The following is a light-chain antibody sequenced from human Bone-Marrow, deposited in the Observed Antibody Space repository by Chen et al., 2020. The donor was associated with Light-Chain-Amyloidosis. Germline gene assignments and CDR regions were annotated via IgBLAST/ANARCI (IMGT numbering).Light chain of an antibody. CDR3: SSFTLSSSYV. J-gene: IGLJ1*01. V-gene: IGLV2-14*01. CDR2: AVS. CDR1: SGDVGTYNY. Sequence: QSALTQPASASGSPGRSITISCTGTSGDVGTYNYVSWYQQHPGKAPQVMIYAVSNRPSWVSNRFSGSKSGNTASLTISGLQAEDEADYYCSSFTLSSSYVFGPGTKVTVL.